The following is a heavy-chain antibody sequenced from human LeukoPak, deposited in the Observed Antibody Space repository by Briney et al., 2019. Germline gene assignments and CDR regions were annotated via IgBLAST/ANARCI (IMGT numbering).Heavy chain of an antibody. CDR1: GFTFSSYS. Sequence: GGSLRLSCAASGFTFSSYSVNWVRQAPGKGLEWVSSISSSSYIYYADSVKGRFTISRDNAKNSLYLQMNSLRAEDTAVYYCASAESPTYYYDSSAYGDYWGQGTLVTVSS. J-gene: IGHJ4*02. V-gene: IGHV3-21*01. CDR2: ISSSSYI. CDR3: ASAESPTYYYDSSAYGDY. D-gene: IGHD3-22*01.